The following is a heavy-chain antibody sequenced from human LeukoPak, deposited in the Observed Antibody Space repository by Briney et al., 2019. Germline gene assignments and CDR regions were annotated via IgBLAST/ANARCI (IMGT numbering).Heavy chain of an antibody. D-gene: IGHD3-22*01. CDR1: GFTVSSNY. CDR3: AKAGSGYSYFDH. Sequence: GGSLRLSCAASGFTVSSNYMSWVRQAPGKGLEWVSVIYSGGSTYYADSVKGRFTISRDNSKNRLFLQMNSLRAEDTAVYYCAKAGSGYSYFDHWGQGTLVTVSS. V-gene: IGHV3-53*01. CDR2: IYSGGST. J-gene: IGHJ4*02.